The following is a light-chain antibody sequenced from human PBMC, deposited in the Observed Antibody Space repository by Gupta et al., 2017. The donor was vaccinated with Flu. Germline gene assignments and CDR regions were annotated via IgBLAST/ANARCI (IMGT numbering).Light chain of an antibody. CDR1: QSLVYSDGNTV. V-gene: IGKV2-30*01. CDR3: MQGAHWPWA. CDR2: LVS. J-gene: IGKJ1*01. Sequence: DVVMTQSPLSLPVTLGQPASISCRSRQSLVYSDGNTVLHWFQQRPGQSPRRLIYLVSHRESGVPDRFSGSGSGTEFTLKISRVEAEDVGIYFCMQGAHWPWAFGQGTKVEIK.